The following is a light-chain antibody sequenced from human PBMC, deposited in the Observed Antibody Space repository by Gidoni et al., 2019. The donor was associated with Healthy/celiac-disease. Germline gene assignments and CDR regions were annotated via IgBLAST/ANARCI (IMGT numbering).Light chain of an antibody. Sequence: QSVLAQPPSPSGPPGHRVTISCSGSSSNIGSNTVNWYQQLPGTAPKLLIYSNNQRPSGVPDRFSGSKSGTSASLAISGLQSEDEADYYCAAWDDSLNGPVFGGGTKLTVL. CDR1: SSNIGSNT. CDR3: AAWDDSLNGPV. V-gene: IGLV1-44*01. CDR2: SNN. J-gene: IGLJ3*02.